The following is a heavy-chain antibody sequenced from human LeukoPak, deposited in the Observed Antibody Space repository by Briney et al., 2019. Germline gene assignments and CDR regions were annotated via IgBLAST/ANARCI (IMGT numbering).Heavy chain of an antibody. D-gene: IGHD3-3*01. CDR2: ISGSGDAI. Sequence: GGSLRLSCATSGFTFSRYPMIWVRQAPGKGLECISYISGSGDAIHYADSVKGRFTFSRDNAKNSLYLQMNSLRGEDTAVYFCARVGNYDFWSGYGYMDVWGKGTTVTVSS. CDR3: ARVGNYDFWSGYGYMDV. J-gene: IGHJ6*03. V-gene: IGHV3-48*01. CDR1: GFTFSRYP.